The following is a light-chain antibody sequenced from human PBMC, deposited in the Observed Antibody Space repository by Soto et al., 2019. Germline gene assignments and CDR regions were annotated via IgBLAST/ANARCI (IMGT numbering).Light chain of an antibody. Sequence: QSALTQPASVSGSPGQSITVSCTGTSGDIGSYDLVSWYQQHPGKAPKLIIMEVKKRLSGVSNRFSGSKSDNTASLTISGLQVEDEADYYCCSYAGSSSWVFGGGTKLTVL. CDR1: SGDIGSYDL. V-gene: IGLV2-23*02. CDR2: EVK. CDR3: CSYAGSSSWV. J-gene: IGLJ3*02.